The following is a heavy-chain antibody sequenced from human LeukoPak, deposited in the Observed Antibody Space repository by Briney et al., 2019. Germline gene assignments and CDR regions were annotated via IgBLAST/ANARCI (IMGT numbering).Heavy chain of an antibody. CDR2: IYYSGCT. J-gene: IGHJ5*02. D-gene: IGHD3-10*01. CDR1: GGSISSYY. V-gene: IGHV4-59*01. Sequence: SETLSLTCTVSGGSISSYYWSWIRQPPGKGLEWIGYIYYSGCTNYNPSLKSRVTISVDTSKNQFSLKLSSVTAADTAVYYCARGSYGSGSYLGLNWFDPWGQGTLVTVSS. CDR3: ARGSYGSGSYLGLNWFDP.